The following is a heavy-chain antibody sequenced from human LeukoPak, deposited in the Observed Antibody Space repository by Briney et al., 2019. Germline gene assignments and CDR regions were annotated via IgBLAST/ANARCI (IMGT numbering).Heavy chain of an antibody. V-gene: IGHV4-59*08. CDR2: IYYSGST. J-gene: IGHJ4*02. Sequence: PSETLSLTCTVSGGSISSYYWSWIRQPPGEGLEWIGYIYYSGSTNYNPSLKSRVTISVDTSKNQFSLKLSSVTAADTAVYYCARHGAYYYDSSGYDPFDYWGQGTLVTVSS. CDR1: GGSISSYY. CDR3: ARHGAYYYDSSGYDPFDY. D-gene: IGHD3-22*01.